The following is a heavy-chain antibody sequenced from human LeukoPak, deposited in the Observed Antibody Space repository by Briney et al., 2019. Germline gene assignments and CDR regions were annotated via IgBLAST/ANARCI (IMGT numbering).Heavy chain of an antibody. CDR2: IIPIFGTA. CDR1: GGTFSSYA. Sequence: ASVKVSCMDSGGTFSSYAISWVRQAPGQGLEWMGGIIPIFGTANYAQKFQGRVTITTDESTSTAYIELSSLRSEDTAVYYCALAVVPAAIPVWCDPWGQGTLVTVSS. D-gene: IGHD2-2*02. V-gene: IGHV1-69*05. CDR3: ALAVVPAAIPVWCDP. J-gene: IGHJ5*02.